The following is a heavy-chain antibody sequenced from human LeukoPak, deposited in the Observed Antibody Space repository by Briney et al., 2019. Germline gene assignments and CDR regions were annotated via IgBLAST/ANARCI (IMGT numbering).Heavy chain of an antibody. CDR2: INHSGST. D-gene: IGHD3-22*01. CDR1: GGSISSYY. V-gene: IGHV4-34*01. J-gene: IGHJ4*02. CDR3: ARINYDSTS. Sequence: SETLSLTCTVSGGSISSYYWSWIRQPPGKGLEWIGEINHSGSTNYNPSLKSRVTISVDTSKNQFSLKLSSVTAADTAVCYCARINYDSTSWGQGTLVTVSS.